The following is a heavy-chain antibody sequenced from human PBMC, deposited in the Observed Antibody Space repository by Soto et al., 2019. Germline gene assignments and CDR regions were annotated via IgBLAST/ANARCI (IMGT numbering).Heavy chain of an antibody. V-gene: IGHV3-11*06. CDR2: ISPGSRYP. J-gene: IGHJ5*02. Sequence: LRLSCAGSGFSFGDSYISWIRQAPGKGLEWLSYISPGSRYPAYADSVKGRFTISRDNAKRSLYLQMMSLTAEDTAIYYCVRGGGGGLFDPWGQGTMVTVSS. CDR1: GFSFGDSY. CDR3: VRGGGGGLFDP. D-gene: IGHD2-15*01.